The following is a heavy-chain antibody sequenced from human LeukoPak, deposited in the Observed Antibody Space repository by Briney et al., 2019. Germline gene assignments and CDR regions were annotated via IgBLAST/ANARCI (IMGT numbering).Heavy chain of an antibody. CDR3: ARGPPRGKYYYMDV. CDR2: IGTASDT. V-gene: IGHV3-13*01. D-gene: IGHD1-1*01. J-gene: IGHJ6*03. CDR1: GFTFSSFD. Sequence: GGSLRLSCTASGFTFSSFDMHWVRQPTGQGLGWVSTIGTASDTYYPGSVEGRFTLSRDNAKNSLYLQMNSLTAGDTAVYYCARGPPRGKYYYMDVWGKGTTVTVSS.